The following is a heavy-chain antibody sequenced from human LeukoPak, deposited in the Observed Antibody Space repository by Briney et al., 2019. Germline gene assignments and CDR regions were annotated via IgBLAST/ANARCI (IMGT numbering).Heavy chain of an antibody. CDR3: ARAGNYYFEY. V-gene: IGHV3-74*01. CDR2: INSDGSTT. D-gene: IGHD3-10*01. CDR1: GFTFRTYW. J-gene: IGHJ4*02. Sequence: PGGSLRLSCAASGFTFRTYWMHWVRQTPGQGLVWVSRINSDGSTTNYADSVKGRFTVSRDNAQNTLYLQMSSLRAGDTAVYYCARAGNYYFEYWGQGALVTVSS.